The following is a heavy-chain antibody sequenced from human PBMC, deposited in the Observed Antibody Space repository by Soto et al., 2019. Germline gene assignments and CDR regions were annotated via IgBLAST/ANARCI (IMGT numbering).Heavy chain of an antibody. Sequence: QVQLVQSGAEVKKPGASVKVSCKASGYTFTSYAMHWVRQAPGQRLEWMGWINAGNGNTKYSQKFQGRVTITRDTSASTAYMELRSLRSEDTAVYYCARELGGYDFWIERDNWFAPWGQGTLVTVSS. D-gene: IGHD3-3*01. J-gene: IGHJ5*02. V-gene: IGHV1-3*01. CDR3: ARELGGYDFWIERDNWFAP. CDR2: INAGNGNT. CDR1: GYTFTSYA.